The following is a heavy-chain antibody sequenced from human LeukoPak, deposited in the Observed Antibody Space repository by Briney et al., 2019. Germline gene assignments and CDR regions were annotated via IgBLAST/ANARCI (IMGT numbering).Heavy chain of an antibody. D-gene: IGHD1-26*01. CDR2: IGVAANT. CDR1: GFTFSSYV. V-gene: IGHV3-13*01. CDR3: ARQNTPHGNFDY. J-gene: IGHJ4*02. Sequence: GGSLRLSCAASGFTFSSYVMHWVRQATGKGLEWVSAIGVAANTFYSGSVKGRFTISRENAKNSLYLLMTSLRAEDTAVYYCARQNTPHGNFDYWGQGILVTVSS.